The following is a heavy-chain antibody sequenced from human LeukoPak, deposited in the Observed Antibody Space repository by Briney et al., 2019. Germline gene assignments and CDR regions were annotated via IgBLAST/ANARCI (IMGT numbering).Heavy chain of an antibody. CDR1: GFAFSSSW. D-gene: IGHD5-24*01. CDR2: INKDATAK. V-gene: IGHV3-7*03. Sequence: GGSLRLSCAASGFAFSSSWMSWVRQAPGKGLEWVANINKDATAKYYVDSVKGRFTISRDNAKNSLYLQMNGLRAEDTAVYYCAREGIYGRWLQRNQNWFDPWGQGTLVTVSS. J-gene: IGHJ5*02. CDR3: AREGIYGRWLQRNQNWFDP.